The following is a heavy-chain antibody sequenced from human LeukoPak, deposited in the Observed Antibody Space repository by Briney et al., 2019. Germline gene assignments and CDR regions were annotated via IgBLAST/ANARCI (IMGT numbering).Heavy chain of an antibody. J-gene: IGHJ6*02. CDR1: GYNFISSG. CDR3: AREDSYGANYYYYYGMDV. V-gene: IGHV1-18*04. D-gene: IGHD5-18*01. Sequence: GASVKVSCTASGYNFISSGVTWVRQSPGQGLEWMGWISPYNGNTNFAQKLQGRVTMTTDTSTSTAYMELRSLRSDDTAVYYCAREDSYGANYYYYYGMDVWGQGTTVTVSS. CDR2: ISPYNGNT.